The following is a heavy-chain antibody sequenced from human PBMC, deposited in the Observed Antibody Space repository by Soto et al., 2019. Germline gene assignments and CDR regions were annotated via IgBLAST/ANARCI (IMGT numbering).Heavy chain of an antibody. D-gene: IGHD2-15*01. CDR2: IIPIFGTA. CDR1: GGTFSSYA. Sequence: QVQLVQSGAEVKKPGSSVKVSCKASGGTFSSYAISWVRQAPGQGLEWVGGIIPIFGTANYAQKFQGRVTINADESTSTAYMELRSLRSEDTAVYYCAREVYCSGGSCRMVLWGQGTLVTVSS. V-gene: IGHV1-69*12. CDR3: AREVYCSGGSCRMVL. J-gene: IGHJ4*02.